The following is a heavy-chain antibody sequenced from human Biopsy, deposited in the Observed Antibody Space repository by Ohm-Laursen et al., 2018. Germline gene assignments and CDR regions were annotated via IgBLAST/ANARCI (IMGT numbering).Heavy chain of an antibody. J-gene: IGHJ4*02. Sequence: TLSLTCAVSGGSISSYQWTWIRQPPGKGLEWIGYLYNTGGTNYNPSLKSRVTISVDTSKNQFSLKLRSVTAVDTAVYYCAREAAIIDPRTRAFDYWGQGTLVTVSS. CDR3: AREAAIIDPRTRAFDY. CDR1: GGSISSYQ. D-gene: IGHD6-25*01. V-gene: IGHV4-59*01. CDR2: LYNTGGT.